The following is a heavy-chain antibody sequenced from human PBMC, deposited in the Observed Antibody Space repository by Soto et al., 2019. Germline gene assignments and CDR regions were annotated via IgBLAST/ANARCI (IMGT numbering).Heavy chain of an antibody. J-gene: IGHJ6*02. CDR3: AKALDGIDDYFYAMGV. CDR1: GFTFSTYG. D-gene: IGHD1-1*01. CDR2: IWYDGSNR. V-gene: IGHV3-33*06. Sequence: GGSLRLSCAASGFTFSTYGMDWVRQAPGKGLEWVAIIWYDGSNRYYADSVKGRFTISRDDSKNTLYLQMNNLRAEDTAVYYCAKALDGIDDYFYAMGVWCQGTTVTVSS.